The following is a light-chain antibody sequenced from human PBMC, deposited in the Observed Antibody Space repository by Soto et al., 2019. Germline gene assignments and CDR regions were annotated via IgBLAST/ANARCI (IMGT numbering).Light chain of an antibody. CDR2: GAS. J-gene: IGKJ3*01. Sequence: DIQLTQSPSFLSASVGDRVTITCRSSPDISVYLAWYQQRPGKAPKLLIYGASTLQSGVPSRFSGSGSGAEFTLTISSLQHEDFATDYCQQLNGYPRFAVGPGTRVDIK. V-gene: IGKV1-9*01. CDR3: QQLNGYPRFA. CDR1: PDISVY.